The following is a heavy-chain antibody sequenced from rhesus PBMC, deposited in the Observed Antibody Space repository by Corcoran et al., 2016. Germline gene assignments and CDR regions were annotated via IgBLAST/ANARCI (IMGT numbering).Heavy chain of an antibody. Sequence: QVQLVQSGAEIKQPGASVKLSCKASGYTFTNYYMHWVRQAPVQSLEWIELISPYNGNKGVAKNFQVIVTITTDTSTTTGYMELSSLRSEDTAVYYCTREGAAATFGFDYWGQGVQVTGSS. V-gene: IGHV1-1*01. CDR2: ISPYNGNK. CDR1: GYTFTNYY. D-gene: IGHD6-43*01. J-gene: IGHJ4*01. CDR3: TREGAAATFGFDY.